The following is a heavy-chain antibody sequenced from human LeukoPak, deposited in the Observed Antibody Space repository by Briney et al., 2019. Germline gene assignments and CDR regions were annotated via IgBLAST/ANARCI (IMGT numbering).Heavy chain of an antibody. CDR2: ISVYNGNT. V-gene: IGHV1-18*04. Sequence: ASVKVSCKASGYIFTDYFLHWVRQAPGQGLEWMGWISVYNGNTNYAQKLQGRVTMTTDTSTSTAYMELRSLRSDDTAVYYCASPYCSGGTCYAHDAFDIWGQGTMVTVSS. D-gene: IGHD2-15*01. J-gene: IGHJ3*02. CDR3: ASPYCSGGTCYAHDAFDI. CDR1: GYIFTDYF.